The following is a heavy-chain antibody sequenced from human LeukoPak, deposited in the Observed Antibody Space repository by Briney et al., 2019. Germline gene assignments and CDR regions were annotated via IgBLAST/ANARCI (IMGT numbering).Heavy chain of an antibody. Sequence: GGCLRLSCAASGVTFRSYGMHWGRQAPGKGLEGGAVIWYDGSNKYYAHSVKGPFTISRDNSKNTLYLQMNSLRAEDTAVYYCARGLGYDILTGYYIGGYYFDYWGQGTLVTVSS. D-gene: IGHD3-9*01. CDR2: IWYDGSNK. CDR3: ARGLGYDILTGYYIGGYYFDY. J-gene: IGHJ4*02. CDR1: GVTFRSYG. V-gene: IGHV3-33*08.